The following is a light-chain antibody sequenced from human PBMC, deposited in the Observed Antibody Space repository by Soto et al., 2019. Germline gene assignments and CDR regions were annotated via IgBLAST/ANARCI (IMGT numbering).Light chain of an antibody. CDR2: KVS. CDR1: QSLAYRDGNTY. Sequence: DVVLTQSPLSLPVSLGQPASISCRSSQSLAYRDGNTYLNWFQQRPGQSPRRLIYKVSNRDSGVPDRFSGSGSGTDVTLKISRVEAEDVGVYYCMQGTYWLWTFGQGTKVEIK. J-gene: IGKJ1*01. CDR3: MQGTYWLWT. V-gene: IGKV2-30*01.